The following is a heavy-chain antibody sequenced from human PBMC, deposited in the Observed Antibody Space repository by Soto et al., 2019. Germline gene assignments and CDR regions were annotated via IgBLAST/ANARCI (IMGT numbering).Heavy chain of an antibody. Sequence: ASVKVSCKASGYTFTGYYMHWVRQAPGQGLEWMGWINPNSGGTNYAQKFQGRVTMTRDTSISTAYMELSRLRSDDTAVYYCARVPSRGGYDRVFDYWGHGTLVTVSS. CDR1: GYTFTGYY. J-gene: IGHJ4*01. D-gene: IGHD5-12*01. CDR3: ARVPSRGGYDRVFDY. V-gene: IGHV1-2*02. CDR2: INPNSGGT.